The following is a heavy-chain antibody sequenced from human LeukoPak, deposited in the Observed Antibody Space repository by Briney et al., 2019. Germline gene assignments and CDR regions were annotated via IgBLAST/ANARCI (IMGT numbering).Heavy chain of an antibody. Sequence: SETLSLTCTVSGYSISSGYYWGWIRQPPGKGPEWIGSIYHSGSTYYNPSLKSRVTISVDTSKNQFSLKLSSVTAADTAVYYCARVLIGELWFGESQYFQHWGQGTLVTVSS. D-gene: IGHD3-10*01. J-gene: IGHJ1*01. CDR3: ARVLIGELWFGESQYFQH. V-gene: IGHV4-38-2*02. CDR1: GYSISSGYY. CDR2: IYHSGST.